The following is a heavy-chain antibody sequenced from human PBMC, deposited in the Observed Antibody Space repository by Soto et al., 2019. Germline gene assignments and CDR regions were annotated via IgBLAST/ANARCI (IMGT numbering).Heavy chain of an antibody. Sequence: QVQLVQSGAEVKKPGASVKVSCKASGYTFTSYGISWVRQAPGQGLEWMGWINAYNGNTNYAQKRQARVTMTTATSTSTADMALRSRRAGDTAVYYCARVVPPFDPWGQGTLVTVSS. D-gene: IGHD2-8*01. V-gene: IGHV1-18*01. CDR1: GYTFTSYG. CDR2: INAYNGNT. CDR3: ARVVPPFDP. J-gene: IGHJ5*02.